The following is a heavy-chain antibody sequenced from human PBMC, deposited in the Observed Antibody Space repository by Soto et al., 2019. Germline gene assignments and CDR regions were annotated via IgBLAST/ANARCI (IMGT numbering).Heavy chain of an antibody. CDR1: GRSISSSSYD. Sequence: TLSLTCTVSGRSISSSSYDWGWIRQPPGKGLEWIGSIYYSGSTYYNPSLKSRVTISVDTSKNQFSLKLSSVTAADTAVYYCARPRLRFDAFDIWGQGTMVT. CDR2: IYYSGST. D-gene: IGHD4-17*01. V-gene: IGHV4-39*01. CDR3: ARPRLRFDAFDI. J-gene: IGHJ3*02.